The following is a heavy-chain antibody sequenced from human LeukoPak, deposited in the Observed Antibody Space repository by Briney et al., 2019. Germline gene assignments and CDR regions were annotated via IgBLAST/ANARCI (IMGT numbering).Heavy chain of an antibody. CDR1: GFTFSSYG. D-gene: IGHD3-22*01. J-gene: IGHJ4*02. CDR2: IWYDGSNK. CDR3: ARAYYYDSSGRPFDY. Sequence: GRSLSLSCAASGFTFSSYGMQWVRQAPGKGLEWVAVIWYDGSNKYYADSVKGRFTISRDNSKNTLYLQMNSLRAEDTAVYYCARAYYYDSSGRPFDYSGQGSLVTASS. V-gene: IGHV3-33*01.